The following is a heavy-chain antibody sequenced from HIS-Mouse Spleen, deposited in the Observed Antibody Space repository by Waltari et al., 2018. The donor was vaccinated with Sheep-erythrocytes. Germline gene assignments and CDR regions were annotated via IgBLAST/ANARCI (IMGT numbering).Heavy chain of an antibody. Sequence: QVQLVQSWAEVKKPGSSVKVSCKASGGTFSSYAISWVRQAPGQGLEWMGRIIPILGIANYAQKFQGRVTITADKSTSTAYMELSSLRSEDTAVYYCAQTGATTPHFDYWGQGTLVTVSS. CDR2: IIPILGIA. J-gene: IGHJ4*02. D-gene: IGHD1-26*01. CDR3: AQTGATTPHFDY. V-gene: IGHV1-69*04. CDR1: GGTFSSYA.